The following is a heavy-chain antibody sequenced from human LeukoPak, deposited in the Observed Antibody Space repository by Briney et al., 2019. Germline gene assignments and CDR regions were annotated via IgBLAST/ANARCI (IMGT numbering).Heavy chain of an antibody. J-gene: IGHJ6*02. CDR1: GFAFSSYN. D-gene: IGHD3-22*01. CDR3: ARRPYSDTSGRLSDV. CDR2: IGSSGSPT. V-gene: IGHV3-48*02. Sequence: GGSLRLSCVASGFAFSSYNMNWVRQAPGKGLEWISYIGSSGSPTHYADSVGGRFTISRDNAKNSLYLQMNSLRDEDTAVYFCARRPYSDTSGRLSDVWGQGTTVTVSS.